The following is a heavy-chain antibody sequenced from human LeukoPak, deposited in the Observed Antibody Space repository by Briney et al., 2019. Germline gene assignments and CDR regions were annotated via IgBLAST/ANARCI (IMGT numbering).Heavy chain of an antibody. CDR1: RYSLTGYY. D-gene: IGHD6-13*01. J-gene: IGHJ4*02. V-gene: IGHV1-2*02. CDR2: INPNSGGT. CDR3: ARVSSDSSSWYYFDY. Sequence: ASVKVSCTASRYSLTGYYMHWVRQAPGQGLEWMGWINPNSGGTKYAQKFKGRVTMTRDTSISTAYMELSRLRSDDTAVYYCARVSSDSSSWYYFDYWGQGTLVTVSS.